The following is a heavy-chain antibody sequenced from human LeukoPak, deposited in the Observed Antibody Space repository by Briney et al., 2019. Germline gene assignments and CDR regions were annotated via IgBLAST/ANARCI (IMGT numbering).Heavy chain of an antibody. V-gene: IGHV4-61*01. D-gene: IGHD3-3*01. CDR2: IYYTGST. CDR3: ARSHDFWSGYS. Sequence: PSETLSLTCTVSGGSVSVSSGSYYWSWIRQPPGKGPEWIGYIYYTGSTNYNPSLKSRVTISSDTSKNQFSLKLSSVTAADTAVYYCARSHDFWSGYSWGQGTLVTVSS. J-gene: IGHJ4*02. CDR1: GGSVSVSSGSYY.